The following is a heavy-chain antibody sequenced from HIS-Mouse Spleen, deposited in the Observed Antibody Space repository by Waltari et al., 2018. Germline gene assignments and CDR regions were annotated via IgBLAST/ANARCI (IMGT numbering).Heavy chain of an antibody. J-gene: IGHJ4*02. CDR3: AKDASGWYYFDY. CDR1: GFTLRSNG. Sequence: QVQLVESGGGVVQPGRSLRLSGAASGFTLRSNGMHWVRQAPGKGLEWVAVISYDGSNKYYADSVKGRFTISRDNSKNTLYLQMNSLRAEDTAVYYCAKDASGWYYFDYWGQGTLVTVSS. CDR2: ISYDGSNK. V-gene: IGHV3-30*18. D-gene: IGHD6-19*01.